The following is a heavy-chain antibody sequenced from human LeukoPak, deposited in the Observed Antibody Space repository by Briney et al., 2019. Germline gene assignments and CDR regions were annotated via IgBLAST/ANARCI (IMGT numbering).Heavy chain of an antibody. CDR2: IYYSGST. CDR3: ARDGRGYDRGVFDY. J-gene: IGHJ4*02. Sequence: SETLSLTCTASGGSISSYYWSWIRQPPGKGLEWIGYIYYSGSTNYNPSLKSRVTISVDTSKNQFSLKLSSVTAADTAVYYCARDGRGYDRGVFDYWGQGTLVTVSS. CDR1: GGSISSYY. D-gene: IGHD5-12*01. V-gene: IGHV4-59*01.